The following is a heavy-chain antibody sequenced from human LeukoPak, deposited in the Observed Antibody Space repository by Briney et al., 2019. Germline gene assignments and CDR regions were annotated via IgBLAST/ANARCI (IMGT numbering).Heavy chain of an antibody. Sequence: GGSLRLSCAASGFTFSSYAMHWVRQAPGKGLEWVAVISYDGSNKYYADSVKGRFTISRDNSKNTLYLQMNSLRAEDTAVYYCAKDLKATVELYYYGMDVWGQGTTVTVSS. CDR2: ISYDGSNK. CDR1: GFTFSSYA. J-gene: IGHJ6*02. D-gene: IGHD4-23*01. V-gene: IGHV3-30-3*01. CDR3: AKDLKATVELYYYGMDV.